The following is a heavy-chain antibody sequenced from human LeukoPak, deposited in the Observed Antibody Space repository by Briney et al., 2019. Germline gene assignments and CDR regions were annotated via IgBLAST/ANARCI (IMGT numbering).Heavy chain of an antibody. J-gene: IGHJ3*02. CDR1: GFSFTTYW. CDR3: ARVSILIVPYYAFDI. Sequence: GGSLRLSCAASGFSFTTYWMSWVRQAPGKGLEWVSSISSSSNYIYYADSVKGRFTISRDNAKNSLYLQMNSLRAEDTAVYYCARVSILIVPYYAFDIWGQGTMVTVSS. V-gene: IGHV3-21*01. CDR2: ISSSSNYI. D-gene: IGHD2/OR15-2a*01.